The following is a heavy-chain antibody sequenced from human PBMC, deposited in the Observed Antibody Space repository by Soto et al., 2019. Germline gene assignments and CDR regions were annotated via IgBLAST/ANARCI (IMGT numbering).Heavy chain of an antibody. J-gene: IGHJ5*02. V-gene: IGHV1-2*02. CDR3: ARDGAYCSSTSCLNWFDP. CDR1: GYTFTGYY. CDR2: INPNSGGT. Sequence: ASVKVSCKASGYTFTGYYMHWVRQAPGQGLEWMGWINPNSGGTNYAQKFQGRVTMTRDTSISTAYMELSRLRSDDTAVYYCARDGAYCSSTSCLNWFDPWGQGTLVTRLL. D-gene: IGHD2-2*01.